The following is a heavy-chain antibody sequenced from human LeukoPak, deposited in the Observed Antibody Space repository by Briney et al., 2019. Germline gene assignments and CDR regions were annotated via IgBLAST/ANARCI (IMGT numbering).Heavy chain of an antibody. Sequence: GGSLRLSCAASGFSVSDIYMSWVRQAPGTGLEWVSVIYSAGSTYYADAVKGRFTISKDNSKNTLYLQMDSLRVEDTAVYFCARRATVTTGVFQHWGQGTLVTVSS. CDR3: ARRATVTTGVFQH. CDR2: IYSAGST. V-gene: IGHV3-66*01. CDR1: GFSVSDIY. J-gene: IGHJ1*01. D-gene: IGHD4-17*01.